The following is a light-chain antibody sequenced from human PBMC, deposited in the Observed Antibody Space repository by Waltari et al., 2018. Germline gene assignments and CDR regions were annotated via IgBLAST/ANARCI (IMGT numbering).Light chain of an antibody. Sequence: ASVGDRVTITCRASETISSWLAWYQQKPGKAPKLLIYKASTLESGVPLRFSGSGSGTEFTLTISSLQPGDFATYYCQQFKSFPWTFGHGTKVEIK. V-gene: IGKV1-5*03. CDR1: ETISSW. CDR3: QQFKSFPWT. CDR2: KAS. J-gene: IGKJ1*01.